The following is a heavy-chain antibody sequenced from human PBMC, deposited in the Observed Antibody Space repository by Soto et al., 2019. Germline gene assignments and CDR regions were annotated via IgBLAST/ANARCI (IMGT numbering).Heavy chain of an antibody. CDR3: ARDHNREVTTEYNWFDP. V-gene: IGHV3-33*01. CDR2: IWYDGSNK. D-gene: IGHD4-17*01. Sequence: QVQLVESGGGVVQPGMSLRLSCAASGFTFSSYGMHWVRQAPGKGLEWVAVIWYDGSNKYYADSLKGRFTISRDNSKNTLYLQMNSLTAEDTAVYYCARDHNREVTTEYNWFDPWGQGTLVTVSS. J-gene: IGHJ5*02. CDR1: GFTFSSYG.